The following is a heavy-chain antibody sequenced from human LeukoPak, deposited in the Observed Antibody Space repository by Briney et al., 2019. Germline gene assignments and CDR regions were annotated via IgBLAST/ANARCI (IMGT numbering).Heavy chain of an antibody. CDR3: ARVCSYSSSWYLVSPRRNNWFDP. J-gene: IGHJ5*02. D-gene: IGHD6-13*01. CDR2: IYYSGST. Sequence: SETLSLTCTVSGGSISSYYWSWIRQPPGKGLEWIGYIYYSGSTNYNPSLKSRVTISVDTSKNQFSLKLSSVTAADTAVYYCARVCSYSSSWYLVSPRRNNWFDPWGQGTLVTVSS. V-gene: IGHV4-59*01. CDR1: GGSISSYY.